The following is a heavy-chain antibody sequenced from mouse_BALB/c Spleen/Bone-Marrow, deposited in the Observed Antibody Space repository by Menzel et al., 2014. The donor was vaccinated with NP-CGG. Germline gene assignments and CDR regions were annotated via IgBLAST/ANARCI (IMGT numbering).Heavy chain of an antibody. J-gene: IGHJ1*01. CDR2: IYPYNGGT. CDR3: AAGTRWYFDV. Sequence: VQLQQSGPELVKPGASVKISCKASGYTFTDYNMHWLKQSHGKSLEWIGYIYPYNGGTGYNQTFTTEATLTVDKSSNTAYMELRSLTSEDSAVYYCAAGTRWYFDVWGAGTTVTVSS. V-gene: IGHV1S29*02. D-gene: IGHD4-1*01. CDR1: GYTFTDYN.